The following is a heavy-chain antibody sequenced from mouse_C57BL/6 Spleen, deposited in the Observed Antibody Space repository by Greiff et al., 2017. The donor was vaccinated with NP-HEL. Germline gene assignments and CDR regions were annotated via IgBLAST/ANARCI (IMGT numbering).Heavy chain of an antibody. CDR2: IRNKANGYTT. CDR3: ASLLWLRRGWYFDV. J-gene: IGHJ1*03. CDR1: GFTFTDYY. Sequence: EVQLVESGGGLVQPGGSLSLSCAASGFTFTDYYMSWVRQPPGKALEWLGFIRNKANGYTTEYSASVKGRFTISRDNSQSILYLQMNALRAEDSATYYCASLLWLRRGWYFDVWGTGTTVTVSS. D-gene: IGHD2-2*01. V-gene: IGHV7-3*01.